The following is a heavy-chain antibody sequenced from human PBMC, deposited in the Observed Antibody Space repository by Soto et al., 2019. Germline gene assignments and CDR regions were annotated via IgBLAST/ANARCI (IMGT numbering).Heavy chain of an antibody. Sequence: QVQLVESGGGLVKPGGSLRLSCAASGFTFSHYYMTWIRQAPGKGLEWVSYISRSGSTIYNADSVKGRFTISRDNAKNSLYLQMNSLRAEDTAVYYCARVFCISTSCYDWYYYYGMDVWGQGTTVTVSS. CDR2: ISRSGSTI. D-gene: IGHD2-2*01. J-gene: IGHJ6*02. CDR3: ARVFCISTSCYDWYYYYGMDV. V-gene: IGHV3-11*01. CDR1: GFTFSHYY.